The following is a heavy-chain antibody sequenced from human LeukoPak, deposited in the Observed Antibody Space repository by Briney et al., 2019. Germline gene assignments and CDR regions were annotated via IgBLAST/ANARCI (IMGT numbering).Heavy chain of an antibody. Sequence: GGSLRLSCAASGFTFSSFAMSWARQAPGKGLEWVSALSGSGGSTFYADSVRGRFTISRDNSKNTLFLQMNSLRADDTAVYYCAKASVYDYVWASHRSYYFDSWGQGTLVTVSS. V-gene: IGHV3-23*01. D-gene: IGHD3-16*02. CDR3: AKASVYDYVWASHRSYYFDS. J-gene: IGHJ4*02. CDR2: LSGSGGST. CDR1: GFTFSSFA.